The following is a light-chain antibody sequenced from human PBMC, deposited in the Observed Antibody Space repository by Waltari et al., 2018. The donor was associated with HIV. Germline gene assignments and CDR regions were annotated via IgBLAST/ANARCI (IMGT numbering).Light chain of an antibody. CDR2: GNA. CDR1: SPNIGAGYD. Sequence: QSVLTQPPSVSGAPGQRVTIPRTGGSPNIGAGYDVHWYQQLPGTAPKLLFYGNANRPSGVPDRFSGSKSGTSASLAITGLQAEDESDYYCQSYDSSLSGVVFGGGTKLTVL. V-gene: IGLV1-40*01. J-gene: IGLJ2*01. CDR3: QSYDSSLSGVV.